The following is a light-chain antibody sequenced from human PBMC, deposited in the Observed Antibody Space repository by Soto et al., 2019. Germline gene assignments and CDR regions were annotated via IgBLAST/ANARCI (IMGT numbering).Light chain of an antibody. CDR3: GSWDSSLSAYV. V-gene: IGLV2-8*01. CDR1: SSDIGGYNY. CDR2: EVT. J-gene: IGLJ1*01. Sequence: QSALTQPPSASGSPGQSVTISCTGTSSDIGGYNYVSWYQQHPGKAPKLMIYEVTERPSGVPGRFSGSKSGNTASLTVAGLQAEDEADYYCGSWDSSLSAYVFGTGTKVTVL.